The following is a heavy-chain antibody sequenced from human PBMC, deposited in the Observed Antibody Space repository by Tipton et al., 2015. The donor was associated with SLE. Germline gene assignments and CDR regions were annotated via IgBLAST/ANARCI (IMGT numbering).Heavy chain of an antibody. D-gene: IGHD4/OR15-4a*01. CDR2: ISYDGSRT. Sequence: SLRLSCVASGFSFNTYGLHWVRQAPGKGLEWLAVISYDGSRTYYADSVKGRFTISRDNSKNTLYLHMINLRPEDTAVYYCARDDYGDQGWDYWGQGTLVAVSS. J-gene: IGHJ4*02. CDR1: GFSFNTYG. CDR3: ARDDYGDQGWDY. V-gene: IGHV3-30*04.